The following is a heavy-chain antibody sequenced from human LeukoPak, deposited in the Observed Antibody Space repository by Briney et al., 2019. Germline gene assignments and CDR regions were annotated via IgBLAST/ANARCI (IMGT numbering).Heavy chain of an antibody. J-gene: IGHJ3*02. CDR2: ISAYNGNT. CDR3: AREIYDSSGYPDAFDI. Sequence: ASVKVSCKASGYTFTSYGISWVRQAPGQGLEWMGWISAYNGNTNYAQKLQGRVTMTTDTSTSTAYMELRSLRSDDTAVYYCAREIYDSSGYPDAFDIWGQGTMVTVSS. D-gene: IGHD3-22*01. V-gene: IGHV1-18*01. CDR1: GYTFTSYG.